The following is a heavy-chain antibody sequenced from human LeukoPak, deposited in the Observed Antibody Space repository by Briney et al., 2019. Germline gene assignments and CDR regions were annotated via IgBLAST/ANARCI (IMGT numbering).Heavy chain of an antibody. V-gene: IGHV3-74*01. CDR1: GFTLTNYW. Sequence: GGSLRLSCAASGFTLTNYWMHWVRQAPGKGLVWVSHINSDGSTTTYADSVKGRFTISRDNAKNTVYLQMNTLRAEDTAVYYCARDQGCSFRLWGQGTLVTVSS. CDR3: ARDQGCSFRL. CDR2: INSDGSTT. J-gene: IGHJ4*02. D-gene: IGHD5-18*01.